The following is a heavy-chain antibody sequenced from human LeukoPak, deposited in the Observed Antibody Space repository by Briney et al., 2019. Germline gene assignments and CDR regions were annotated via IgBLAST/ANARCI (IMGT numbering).Heavy chain of an antibody. CDR3: ARGSGGSGAFDI. J-gene: IGHJ3*02. V-gene: IGHV3-7*05. CDR2: IKQDGSGK. Sequence: GGSLRLSCAASGFTFSTSWMSWVRQAPGKGLEWVANIKQDGSGKYYADSVKGRFTISRDNAKKSLFLQMNSLRAEDTAVYYCARGSGGSGAFDIWGQGTMVTVSS. CDR1: GFTFSTSW.